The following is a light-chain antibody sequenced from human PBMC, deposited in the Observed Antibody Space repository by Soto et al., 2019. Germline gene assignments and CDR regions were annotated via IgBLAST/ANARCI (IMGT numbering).Light chain of an antibody. J-gene: IGKJ1*01. V-gene: IGKV3-20*01. CDR1: RSISRY. Sequence: EIVMTQSPDTLSVSPGEGATLSCRASRSISRYLAWYQQKPGQAPRLLIYGASSRATGIPDRFSGSGSGTDFTLTISRLEPEDFAVYYCQHYGSSPETFGQGTKVDIK. CDR2: GAS. CDR3: QHYGSSPET.